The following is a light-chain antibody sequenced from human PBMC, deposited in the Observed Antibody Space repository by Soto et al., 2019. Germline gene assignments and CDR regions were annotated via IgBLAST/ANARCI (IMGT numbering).Light chain of an antibody. CDR2: KNN. CDR1: SSNIGSNY. Sequence: QSVLTQPPSASGTPGQRVTISCSGSSSNIGSNYVYWYQQLPGTAPKLLIYKNNQRPSGVPDRFSGSKSGTSASLAISGLRSEDESDYYCAVWDDSLSVVFGGGTKLTV. V-gene: IGLV1-47*01. J-gene: IGLJ2*01. CDR3: AVWDDSLSVV.